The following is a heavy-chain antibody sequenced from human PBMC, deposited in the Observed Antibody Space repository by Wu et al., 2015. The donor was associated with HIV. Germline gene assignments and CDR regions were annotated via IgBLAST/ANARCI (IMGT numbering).Heavy chain of an antibody. Sequence: QVQLVQSGAEVKKPGASVKVSCKASGYTFTSYDINWVRQATGQGLEWMGWMNPNSGNTGYAQKFQGRVTMTRNTSISTAYMELSSLRSEDTAVYYCASSIPWYSSSSYYYYGMDVWGQGTTVTVSS. D-gene: IGHD6-13*01. CDR2: MNPNSGNT. J-gene: IGHJ6*02. V-gene: IGHV1-8*01. CDR1: GYTFTSYD. CDR3: ASSIPWYSSSSYYYYGMDV.